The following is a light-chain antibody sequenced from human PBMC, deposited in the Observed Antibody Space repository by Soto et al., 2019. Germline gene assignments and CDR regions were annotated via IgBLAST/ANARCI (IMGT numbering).Light chain of an antibody. V-gene: IGLV1-47*02. CDR3: AAWDDNLNAYV. J-gene: IGLJ6*01. CDR1: TSNIGTFY. CDR2: IGD. Sequence: QAVVTQPPSASSTPGQTVTISCSGSTSNIGTFYVYWYQHLPGTAPKLLIYIGDQRASGVSDRFSGSKSGTSASLAISGLRSDDEADYYCAAWDDNLNAYVFGSGTQLTVL.